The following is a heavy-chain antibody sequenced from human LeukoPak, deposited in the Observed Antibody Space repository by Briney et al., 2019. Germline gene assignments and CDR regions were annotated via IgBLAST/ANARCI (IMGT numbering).Heavy chain of an antibody. CDR3: AKDGGYKNFLYYFDY. CDR1: GFTFSSYG. Sequence: GRSLRLSCAASGFTFSSYGMHWVRQAPGKGLEWVAVISYDGSNKYYADSVKGRFTISRDNSKNTLYLQMNSLRAEDTAVYYCAKDGGYKNFLYYFDYWGQGTLVTASS. D-gene: IGHD5-24*01. CDR2: ISYDGSNK. V-gene: IGHV3-30*18. J-gene: IGHJ4*02.